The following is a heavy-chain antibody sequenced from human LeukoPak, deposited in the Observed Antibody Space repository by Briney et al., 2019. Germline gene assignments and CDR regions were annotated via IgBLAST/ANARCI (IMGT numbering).Heavy chain of an antibody. CDR2: ISSSGSTI. D-gene: IGHD6-19*01. CDR3: ARYTAVAGTYDAFDI. Sequence: GGSLRLSCAASGFTFSSYEMNWVRQAPGKGLEWVSYISSSGSTIYYADSVKGRFTISRDNAKNPLYLQMNSLRAEDTAVYYCARYTAVAGTYDAFDIWGQGTMVTVSS. CDR1: GFTFSSYE. V-gene: IGHV3-48*03. J-gene: IGHJ3*02.